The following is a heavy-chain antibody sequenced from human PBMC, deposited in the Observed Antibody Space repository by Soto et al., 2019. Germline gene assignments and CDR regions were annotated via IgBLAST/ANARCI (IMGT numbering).Heavy chain of an antibody. V-gene: IGHV1-69*12. Sequence: VQLVQSGAEVKKPGSSVKVSCKASGGTFSSYAISWVRQAPGQGLEWMGGIIPIFGTANYAQKFQGRVTITADESTSTAYMELSSLRSEDTAVYYCARGDTIFGVVTNYYYYGMDVWGQGTTVTVSS. CDR1: GGTFSSYA. J-gene: IGHJ6*02. CDR2: IIPIFGTA. D-gene: IGHD3-3*01. CDR3: ARGDTIFGVVTNYYYYGMDV.